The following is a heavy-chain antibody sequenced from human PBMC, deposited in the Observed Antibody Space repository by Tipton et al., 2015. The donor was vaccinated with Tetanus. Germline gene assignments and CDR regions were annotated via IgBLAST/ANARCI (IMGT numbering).Heavy chain of an antibody. CDR1: GASIRGGTFY. CDR2: IYESGDT. J-gene: IGHJ4*02. Sequence: TLSLTCTVSGASIRGGTFYWGWIRQPPGKGLEWIGSIYESGDTCYIPSLKSRVTISVDTSTNQFSLTLNSMAAADTGVYYCARHQSGYFTPFDYWGQGKLVTVSS. CDR3: ARHQSGYFTPFDY. V-gene: IGHV4-39*01. D-gene: IGHD3-3*01.